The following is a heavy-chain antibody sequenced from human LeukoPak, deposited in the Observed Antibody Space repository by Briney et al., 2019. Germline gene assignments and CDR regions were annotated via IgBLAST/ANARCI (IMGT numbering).Heavy chain of an antibody. D-gene: IGHD5/OR15-5a*01. CDR2: ISTSSYYI. CDR1: GFTFSDYN. J-gene: IGHJ6*03. CDR3: ARDPPLVSGPVYYYYYMDV. V-gene: IGHV3-21*01. Sequence: GGSLRLSCAASGFTFSDYNMNWVRQAPGKGLEWVSSISTSSYYIYYTDSVKGRFTISRDNAKNSLYLQMNSLRAEDTAVYYCARDPPLVSGPVYYYYYMDVWGKGTTVTVSS.